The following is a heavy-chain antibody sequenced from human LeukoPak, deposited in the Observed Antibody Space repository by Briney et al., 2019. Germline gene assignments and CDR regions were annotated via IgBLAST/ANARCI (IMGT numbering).Heavy chain of an antibody. CDR2: IYHSGST. CDR3: ARSGSYYVDWFDP. J-gene: IGHJ5*02. D-gene: IGHD1-26*01. Sequence: PSETLSLTCTVSGYSISSGYYWGWIRPPPGKGLEWIGSIYHSGSTYYNPSLKSRVTISVDTSKNQFSLKLSSVTAADTAVYYCARSGSYYVDWFDPWGQGTLVTVSS. V-gene: IGHV4-38-2*02. CDR1: GYSISSGYY.